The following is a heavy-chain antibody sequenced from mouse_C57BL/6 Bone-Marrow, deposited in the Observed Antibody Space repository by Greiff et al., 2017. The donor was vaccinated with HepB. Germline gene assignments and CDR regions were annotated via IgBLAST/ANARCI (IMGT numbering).Heavy chain of an antibody. CDR1: GYTFTSYW. J-gene: IGHJ4*01. V-gene: IGHV1-5*01. CDR2: IYPGNSDT. D-gene: IGHD2-5*01. CDR3: TKSYYSNYYAMDY. Sequence: VQLKQSGTVLARPGASVKMSCKTSGYTFTSYWMHWVKQRPGQGLEWIGAIYPGNSDTSYNQKFKGKAKLTAVTSASTAYMELSSLTNEDSAVYYCTKSYYSNYYAMDYWGQGTSVTVSS.